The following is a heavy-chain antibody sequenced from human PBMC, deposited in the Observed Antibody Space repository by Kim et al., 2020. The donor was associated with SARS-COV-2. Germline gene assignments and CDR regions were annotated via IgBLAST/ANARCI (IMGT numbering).Heavy chain of an antibody. CDR1: GGTFSSYA. J-gene: IGHJ6*03. Sequence: SVKVSCKASGGTFSSYAISWVRQAPGQGLEWMGRIIPILGIANYAQKFQGRVTITADKSTSTAYMELSSLRSEDTAVYYCATPNYYYGSGSYYGVDYMDVWGKGTTVTVSS. V-gene: IGHV1-69*04. CDR3: ATPNYYYGSGSYYGVDYMDV. D-gene: IGHD3-10*01. CDR2: IIPILGIA.